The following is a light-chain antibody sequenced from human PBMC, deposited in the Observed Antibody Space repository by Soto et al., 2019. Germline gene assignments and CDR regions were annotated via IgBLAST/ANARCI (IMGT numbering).Light chain of an antibody. CDR1: SSNIGSNY. CDR2: RNN. V-gene: IGLV1-47*01. J-gene: IGLJ3*02. CDR3: AAWDDSLNGWV. Sequence: QAVVTQPPSASGTPGQRVTISCSGSSSNIGSNYVYWYQQFPGTAPKLLIYRNNQRPSGVPDRFSGSKSGTSASLAISGLQSEDEADYYCAAWDDSLNGWVFGGGTKLTVL.